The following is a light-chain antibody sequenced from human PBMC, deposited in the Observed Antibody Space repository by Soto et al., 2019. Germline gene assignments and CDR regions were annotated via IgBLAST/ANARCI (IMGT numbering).Light chain of an antibody. V-gene: IGKV1-5*03. Sequence: DIQMTQSPSTLSASVGERVTITCRASQSINSWLAWYQQKPGKAPRLLIYRASSLEGGVPSRFSGSGSGAEFTLTISSLQPDDFATYYCQHYDSYSGTFGPGTKVDIK. CDR1: QSINSW. CDR2: RAS. CDR3: QHYDSYSGT. J-gene: IGKJ3*01.